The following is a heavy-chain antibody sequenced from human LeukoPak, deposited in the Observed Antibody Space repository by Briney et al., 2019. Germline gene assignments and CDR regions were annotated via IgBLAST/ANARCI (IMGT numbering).Heavy chain of an antibody. CDR3: ARARSPSSGYLLRDHNWFDP. J-gene: IGHJ5*02. V-gene: IGHV1-69*05. D-gene: IGHD3-22*01. CDR1: GGTFNSYA. Sequence: ASVKVSCKASGGTFNSYAISWVRQAPGQGLEWLGGIIPIFGTANYAQKVQGRVTITTDESTTTAYMELSSLRSEDTAVYYCARARSPSSGYLLRDHNWFDPWGQGTLVTVSS. CDR2: IIPIFGTA.